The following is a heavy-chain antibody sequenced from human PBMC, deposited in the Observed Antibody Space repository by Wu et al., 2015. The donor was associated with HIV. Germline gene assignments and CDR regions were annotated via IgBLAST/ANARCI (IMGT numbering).Heavy chain of an antibody. CDR3: ARDELFRVDDAFDM. D-gene: IGHD2-15*01. CDR1: GYTFTDYF. CDR2: TNVNTGNT. Sequence: QVQLEQSGAEVKKPGASVKVSCKTSGYTFTDYFMHWVRQSPGQGLEWMGWTNVNTGNTKYAPKFQGRVTMTRDTSITTAYMELSRLTSDDTAVYYCARDELFRVDDAFDMWGQGTMVIVSS. V-gene: IGHV1-2*02. J-gene: IGHJ3*02.